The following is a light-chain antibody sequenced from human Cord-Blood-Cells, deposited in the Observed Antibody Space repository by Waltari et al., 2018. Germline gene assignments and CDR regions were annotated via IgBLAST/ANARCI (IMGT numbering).Light chain of an antibody. J-gene: IGLJ3*02. CDR2: EGS. Sequence: QSALTQSASVSGSPGQSITISCTGTSSDVGSYNIVSWYQQHPGKAPKLMIYEGSKRPSGVSNRFSGSKSGNTASLTISGLQAEDEADYYCCSYAGSSTWVFGGGTKLTVL. CDR1: SSDVGSYNI. V-gene: IGLV2-23*01. CDR3: CSYAGSSTWV.